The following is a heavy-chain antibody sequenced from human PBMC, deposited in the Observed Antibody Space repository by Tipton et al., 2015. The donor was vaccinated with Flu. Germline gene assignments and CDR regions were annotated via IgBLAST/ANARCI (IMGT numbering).Heavy chain of an antibody. Sequence: TLSLTCTVSGGSISSSNYYWGWIRQPPGKGLEWIGTTFYTGSTYYNPSLKSRVTISVDTSKNQFSLKLSSVTAADTAVYFCARSPNDGGRAFDIWGQGTMVTVSS. D-gene: IGHD1-1*01. V-gene: IGHV4-39*07. CDR3: ARSPNDGGRAFDI. CDR2: TFYTGST. J-gene: IGHJ3*02. CDR1: GGSISSSNYY.